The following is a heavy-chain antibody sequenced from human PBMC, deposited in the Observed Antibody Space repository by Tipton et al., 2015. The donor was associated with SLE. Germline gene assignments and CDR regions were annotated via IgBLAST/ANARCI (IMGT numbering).Heavy chain of an antibody. CDR3: ARDAGLAAAASLTMDV. CDR2: ISSSSSYI. CDR1: GFNFNDYS. D-gene: IGHD6-13*01. Sequence: GSLRLSCAASGFNFNDYSMNWVRQAPGKGLEWVSSISSSSSYISYADSVKGRFTISRDNAKNSLSLQAHSLRAEDTAVYYCARDAGLAAAASLTMDVWGKGTTVSVSS. J-gene: IGHJ6*03. V-gene: IGHV3-21*01.